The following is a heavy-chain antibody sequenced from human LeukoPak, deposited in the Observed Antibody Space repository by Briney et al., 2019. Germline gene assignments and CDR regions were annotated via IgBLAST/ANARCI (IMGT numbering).Heavy chain of an antibody. Sequence: GESLKIACKGSGDSFTSYWIGWVRQMPGKGLEWTGIVYPGDSDTRYSPSFQGQVTISADKSISTAYLQWSSLKASDTAMYYCARHYPAPYYYDSSGYRDAFDIWGQGTMVTVSS. CDR1: GDSFTSYW. CDR2: VYPGDSDT. V-gene: IGHV5-51*01. J-gene: IGHJ3*02. D-gene: IGHD3-22*01. CDR3: ARHYPAPYYYDSSGYRDAFDI.